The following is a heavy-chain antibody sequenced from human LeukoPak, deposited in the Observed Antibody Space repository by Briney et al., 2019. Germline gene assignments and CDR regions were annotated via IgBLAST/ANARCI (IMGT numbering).Heavy chain of an antibody. CDR1: GFSFDDYW. V-gene: IGHV3-7*03. J-gene: IGHJ4*02. CDR2: IKQDGSEK. D-gene: IGHD6-6*01. Sequence: GGSLRLSCAASGFSFDDYWMNWVRQAPGKGLEWVANIKQDGSEKYYLDSVKGRFTISRDNAKDSLYLEMNSLRAEDTAVYYCAKWKYSNSGIDDYWGQGTLVTVSS. CDR3: AKWKYSNSGIDDY.